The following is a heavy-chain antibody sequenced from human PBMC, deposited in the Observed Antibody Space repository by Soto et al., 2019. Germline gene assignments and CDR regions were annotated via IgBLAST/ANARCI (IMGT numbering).Heavy chain of an antibody. J-gene: IGHJ6*02. Sequence: LVKVSCKASGSTFTSSAVQRVRQARGQLLEWIGRIAVGSGNTDYAQKFHERVTITRDMSTTTAYMELSSLRSEDTAVYYCAAGSLLWFGELLVAPSYYYGMDVWGQGTTVTVSS. CDR2: IAVGSGNT. CDR3: AAGSLLWFGELLVAPSYYYGMDV. CDR1: GSTFTSSA. D-gene: IGHD3-10*01. V-gene: IGHV1-58*01.